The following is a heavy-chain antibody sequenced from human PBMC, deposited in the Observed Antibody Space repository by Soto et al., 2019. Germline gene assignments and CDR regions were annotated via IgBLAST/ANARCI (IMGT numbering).Heavy chain of an antibody. CDR1: GFTFSSYA. J-gene: IGHJ4*02. D-gene: IGHD1-26*01. V-gene: IGHV3-23*01. CDR2: ISGSGGST. Sequence: GGSLRLSCAASGFTFSSYAMSWVRQAPGKGLEWVSAISGSGGSTYYADSVKGRFTISRDNSKNTLYLQMNSLRAEDTAVYYCAKDRRVGGSYRYFDYWGQGTLVTVSS. CDR3: AKDRRVGGSYRYFDY.